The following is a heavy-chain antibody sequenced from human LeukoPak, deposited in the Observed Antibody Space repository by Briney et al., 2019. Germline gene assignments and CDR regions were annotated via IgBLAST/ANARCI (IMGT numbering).Heavy chain of an antibody. CDR1: GFTFSSYS. CDR3: AKDLGTSPTPRGYFDY. J-gene: IGHJ4*02. V-gene: IGHV3-48*01. Sequence: PGGSLRLSCAASGFTFSSYSMNWVRQAPGKGLEWVSYISRSSSSIYYADSVKGRFTISRDNSKNSLYLQMDSLRTEDTAMYYCAKDLGTSPTPRGYFDYWGQGTLVTVSS. CDR2: ISRSSSSI. D-gene: IGHD7-27*01.